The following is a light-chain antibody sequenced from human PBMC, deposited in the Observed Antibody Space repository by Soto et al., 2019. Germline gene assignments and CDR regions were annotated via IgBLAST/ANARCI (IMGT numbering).Light chain of an antibody. CDR2: GKS. CDR3: HXYGRSLWT. Sequence: ELVLTQSPGNLSVSPGDSASFSCRTSENVISNFLGWYQQRPGQAPRILIYGKSNRAPGIPARLKGSGSGTDLNLTITRLEPEDSAFYYCHXYGRSLWTCGQGTKVDIK. V-gene: IGKV3-20*01. CDR1: ENVISNF. J-gene: IGKJ1*01.